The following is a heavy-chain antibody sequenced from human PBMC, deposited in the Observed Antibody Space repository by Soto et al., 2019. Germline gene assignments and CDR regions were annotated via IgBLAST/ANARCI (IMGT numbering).Heavy chain of an antibody. J-gene: IGHJ5*02. D-gene: IGHD2-15*01. CDR2: IDENGSA. CDR1: GGSFSSYH. CDR3: ARDCRASNFLPRWFDP. Sequence: SETLSLTCVVSGGSFSSYHWAWIRQTPVKGLEWIGEIDENGSARYNPSLQGRVTLSLDTPKSQLSLSLSSVTAADTAVYYCARDCRASNFLPRWFDPWGQGTLVTVSS. V-gene: IGHV4-34*01.